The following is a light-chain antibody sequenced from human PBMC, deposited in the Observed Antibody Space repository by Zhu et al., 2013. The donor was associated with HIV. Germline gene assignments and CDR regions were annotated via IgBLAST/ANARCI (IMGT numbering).Light chain of an antibody. V-gene: IGLV1-40*01. CDR2: GNN. Sequence: QSVLTQPPSVSGAPGQRVTISCTGSSSNIGAGYDIHWYQHLPGTAPKLLIYGNNNRPSGVPDRFSGSKSGTSASLAISGLQSEDEADYYCAAWDDSLNGVFGGGTKLTVL. CDR3: AAWDDSLNGV. J-gene: IGLJ3*02. CDR1: SSNIGAGYD.